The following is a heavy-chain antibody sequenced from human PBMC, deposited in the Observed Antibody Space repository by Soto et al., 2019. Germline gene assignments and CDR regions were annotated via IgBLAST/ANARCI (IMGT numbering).Heavy chain of an antibody. D-gene: IGHD2-15*01. CDR3: AKGGEGYCSGTSCLYHMDA. V-gene: IGHV3-23*01. Sequence: EVQLLESGGGLVQPGGSRRLSCAASGFTFSSYAMSWVRQAPGKGLEWVSTISDSGSTYYADSVKGRFTISRDISKNKLYVKMSSLRAEDTDVYYCAKGGEGYCSGTSCLYHMDAWGKGTTVTVSS. CDR2: ISDSGST. CDR1: GFTFSSYA. J-gene: IGHJ6*03.